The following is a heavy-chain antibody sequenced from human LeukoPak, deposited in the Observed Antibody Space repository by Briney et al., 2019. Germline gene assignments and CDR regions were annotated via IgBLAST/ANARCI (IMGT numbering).Heavy chain of an antibody. CDR1: GFTFSSYA. CDR3: AKMVRGVHYYFDY. Sequence: GGSLRLSCAASGFTFSSYAMSWVRQAPGKGLEWVSAISGSGGSTYYADSVKGRFTISRDNSKNTLYLQMNSLRAQDTGVYYCAKMVRGVHYYFDYWGQGTLVTVSS. J-gene: IGHJ4*02. D-gene: IGHD3-10*01. CDR2: ISGSGGST. V-gene: IGHV3-23*01.